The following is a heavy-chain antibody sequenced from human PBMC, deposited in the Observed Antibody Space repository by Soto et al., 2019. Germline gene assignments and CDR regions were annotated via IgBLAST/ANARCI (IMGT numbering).Heavy chain of an antibody. CDR3: ARDYRYDFWSGYYMGGLDY. V-gene: IGHV4-34*01. CDR1: GGSFSGYY. D-gene: IGHD3-3*01. J-gene: IGHJ4*02. CDR2: INHSGST. Sequence: PSETLSLTCAVYGGSFSGYYWSWIRQPPGKGLEWIGEINHSGSTNYNPSLKSRVTISVDTSKNHFSLKLSSVTAADTAVYYCARDYRYDFWSGYYMGGLDYWGQGXLVTVSS.